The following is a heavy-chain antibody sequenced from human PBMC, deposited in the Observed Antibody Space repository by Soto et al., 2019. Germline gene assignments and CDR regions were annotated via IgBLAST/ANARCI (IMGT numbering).Heavy chain of an antibody. J-gene: IGHJ6*02. CDR3: ARALAVAGHAPYYYYYGMDV. V-gene: IGHV3-7*03. CDR2: IKQDGSEK. CDR1: GFTFSSYW. D-gene: IGHD6-19*01. Sequence: GGSLRLSCAASGFTFSSYWMSWVRQAPGKGLEWVANIKQDGSEKYYVDSVKGRFTISRDNAKNSLYLQMNSLRAEDTAVYYCARALAVAGHAPYYYYYGMDVWGQWTTVTVSS.